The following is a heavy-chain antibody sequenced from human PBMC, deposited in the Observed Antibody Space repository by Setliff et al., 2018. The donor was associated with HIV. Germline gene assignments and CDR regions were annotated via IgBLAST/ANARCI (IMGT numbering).Heavy chain of an antibody. CDR1: GFTFSSYV. CDR2: ISSSSSTI. CDR3: ASRASHGAFDM. J-gene: IGHJ3*02. Sequence: GGSLRLSCAASGFTFSSYVMSWVRQAPGKGLEWVSYISSSSSTIYYADSVKGRFTISRDNAKNSLYLQMNSLRAEDTALYYCASRASHGAFDMWGQGTTVTVSS. V-gene: IGHV3-48*04.